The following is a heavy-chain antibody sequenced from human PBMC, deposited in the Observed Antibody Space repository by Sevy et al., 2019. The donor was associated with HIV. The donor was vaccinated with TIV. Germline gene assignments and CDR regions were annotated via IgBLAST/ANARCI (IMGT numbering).Heavy chain of an antibody. Sequence: GGSLRLSCVASGLTVGSLSINWVRQAPGKGLEWVSLIYSAGTTFYSDSVKGRFTISRDNSNNTLDLQMNSLRAEVTAISYCARIKGASSSYAMDVWGQGTTVTVSS. V-gene: IGHV3-53*01. J-gene: IGHJ6*02. D-gene: IGHD2-2*01. CDR2: IYSAGTT. CDR1: GLTVGSLS. CDR3: ARIKGASSSYAMDV.